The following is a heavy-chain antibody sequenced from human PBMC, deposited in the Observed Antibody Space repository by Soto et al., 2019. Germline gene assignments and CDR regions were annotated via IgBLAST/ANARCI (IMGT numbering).Heavy chain of an antibody. CDR1: GGSISRGGYY. V-gene: IGHV4-31*03. CDR2: IYYSGST. CDR3: ARVDRYYYYGMDV. Sequence: QVQLQESGPGLVKPSQTMSLTCTVSGGSISRGGYYWSWIRQHPGKGLEWIGYIYYSGSTYYNPSLKSRVTISVDTSKDQFSLRLTSVTAADTAVYYCARVDRYYYYGMDVWGQGTTVTVSS. J-gene: IGHJ6*02.